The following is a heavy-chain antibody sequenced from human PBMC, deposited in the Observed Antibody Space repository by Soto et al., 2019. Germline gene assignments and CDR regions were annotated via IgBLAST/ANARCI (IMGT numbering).Heavy chain of an antibody. V-gene: IGHV3-23*01. D-gene: IGHD6-19*01. Sequence: GGSLRLSCAASGFTFSSYAMSWVRQAPGKGLEWVSAISGSGGSTYYADSVKGRFTISRDNSKNTLYLQMNSLRAEDTAVYYCAKDPTFQWPNIKPHHGWYFDLWGRGTLVTVSS. CDR2: ISGSGGST. CDR3: AKDPTFQWPNIKPHHGWYFDL. CDR1: GFTFSSYA. J-gene: IGHJ2*01.